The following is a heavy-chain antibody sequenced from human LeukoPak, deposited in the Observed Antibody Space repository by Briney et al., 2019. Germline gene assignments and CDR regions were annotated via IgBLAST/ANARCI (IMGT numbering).Heavy chain of an antibody. D-gene: IGHD5-18*01. CDR1: GESFSGYS. Sequence: SETLSLTCVVYGESFSGYSWSWIRQPPGKGLEWIGEINQRRNTNYDPSLKSRVTISIDTSKNQFFLKLSSVTAADTAVYYCARGRHSYGSSWFDPWGQGTLVTVSS. J-gene: IGHJ5*02. CDR3: ARGRHSYGSSWFDP. V-gene: IGHV4-34*01. CDR2: INQRRNT.